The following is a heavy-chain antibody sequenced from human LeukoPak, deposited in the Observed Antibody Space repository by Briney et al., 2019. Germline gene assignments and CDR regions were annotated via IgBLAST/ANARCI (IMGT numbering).Heavy chain of an antibody. D-gene: IGHD1-26*01. CDR2: INPSGGNT. V-gene: IGHV1-46*01. Sequence: GASVKVSCKASGYIFTSYFMHWVRQAPGQGLEWMGIINPSGGNTNYAQKFQGRVTMTEDTSTDTAYMELSSLRSEDTAVYYCATDRLSGSPTHPLCWGQGTLVTVSS. CDR1: GYIFTSYF. CDR3: ATDRLSGSPTHPLC. J-gene: IGHJ4*02.